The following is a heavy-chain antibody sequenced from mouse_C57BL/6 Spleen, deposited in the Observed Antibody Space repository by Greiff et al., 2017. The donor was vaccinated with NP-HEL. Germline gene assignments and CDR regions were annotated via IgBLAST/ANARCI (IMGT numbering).Heavy chain of an antibody. J-gene: IGHJ2*01. V-gene: IGHV1-59*01. CDR2: IDPSDSYT. Sequence: QVQLQQSGAELVRPGTSVKLSCKASGYTFTSYWMHWVKQRPGQGLEWIGVIDPSDSYTNYNQKFKGKATLTVDTSSSTAYMQLSSLTSEDSAVYYWARNFAFGHWGQGTTLTVSS. CDR1: GYTFTSYW. CDR3: ARNFAFGH.